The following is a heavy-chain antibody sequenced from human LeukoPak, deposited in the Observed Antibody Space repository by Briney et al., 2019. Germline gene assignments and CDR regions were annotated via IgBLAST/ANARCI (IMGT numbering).Heavy chain of an antibody. CDR1: GFTFSSYA. D-gene: IGHD6-13*01. J-gene: IGHJ4*02. CDR2: ISYDGSNK. V-gene: IGHV3-30-3*01. Sequence: PGGSLRLSCAASGFTFSSYAMHWVRQAPGKGLEWVAVISYDGSNKYYADSVKGRFTIPRDNSKNTLYLQMDSLRAEDTAVYSGARDEEAATGGFDYWGQRTPVTVSS. CDR3: ARDEEAATGGFDY.